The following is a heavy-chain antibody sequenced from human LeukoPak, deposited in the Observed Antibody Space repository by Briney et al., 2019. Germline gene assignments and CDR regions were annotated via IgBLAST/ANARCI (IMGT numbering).Heavy chain of an antibody. CDR1: GYTFTSYA. CDR3: AISVYGSGSYRDAFDI. CDR2: INTNTGNP. D-gene: IGHD3-10*01. J-gene: IGHJ3*02. V-gene: IGHV7-4-1*02. Sequence: ASVKVSCKASGYTFTSYAMNWVRQAPGQGLEWMGWINTNTGNPTHAQGFTGRFVFSLDTSVSTAYLQISSLKAEDTAVYYCAISVYGSGSYRDAFDIWGQGTMVTVSS.